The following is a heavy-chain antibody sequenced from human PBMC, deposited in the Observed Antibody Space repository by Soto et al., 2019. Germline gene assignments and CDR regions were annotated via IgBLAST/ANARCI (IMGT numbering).Heavy chain of an antibody. CDR2: ISSSSSYT. CDR3: ARDWKTMVRGYGMDV. Sequence: GGSLRLSCAASGFTFSDYYMSWIRQAPGKGLEWVSYISSSSSYTNYADSVKGRFTISRDNAKNSLYLQMNSLRAEDTAVYYCARDWKTMVRGYGMDVWGQGTTVTVSS. CDR1: GFTFSDYY. D-gene: IGHD3-10*01. V-gene: IGHV3-11*06. J-gene: IGHJ6*02.